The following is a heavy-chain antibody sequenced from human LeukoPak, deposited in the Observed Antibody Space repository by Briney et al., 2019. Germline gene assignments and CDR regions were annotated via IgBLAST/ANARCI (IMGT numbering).Heavy chain of an antibody. D-gene: IGHD5-12*01. J-gene: IGHJ3*02. CDR1: GYTFTSYG. V-gene: IGHV1-18*01. Sequence: GVSVKVSCKASGYTFTSYGISWVRQAPGQGLEWMGWISAYNGNTNYAQKLQGRVTMTTDTSTSTAYMELRSLRSDDTAVYYCAREGLIVATTAHHDAFDIWGQGTMVTVSS. CDR2: ISAYNGNT. CDR3: AREGLIVATTAHHDAFDI.